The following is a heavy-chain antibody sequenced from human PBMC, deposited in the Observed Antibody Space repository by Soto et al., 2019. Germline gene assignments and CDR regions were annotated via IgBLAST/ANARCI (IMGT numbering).Heavy chain of an antibody. CDR2: IYYSGSP. D-gene: IGHD6-13*01. V-gene: IGHV4-39*01. CDR3: ARHQAGPFDY. Sequence: QLQLQESGPGLVKPSETLSLTCTVSGGSISSSSYYWGWIRQPPGKGLEWLGSIYYSGSPNYHPTLKSRVNISLDTSPNQFSLKLTAVTAADAAVYYCARHQAGPFDYLGQGTLVTVSS. CDR1: GGSISSSSYY. J-gene: IGHJ4*02.